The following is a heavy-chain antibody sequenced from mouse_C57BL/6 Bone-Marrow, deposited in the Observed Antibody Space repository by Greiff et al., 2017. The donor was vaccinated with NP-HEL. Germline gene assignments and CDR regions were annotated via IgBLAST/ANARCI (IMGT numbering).Heavy chain of an antibody. CDR1: GFTFSNYW. CDR3: TGGYGSSWAMDY. D-gene: IGHD1-1*01. Sequence: EVMLVESGGGLVQPGGSMKLSCVASGFTFSNYWMNWVRQSPEKGLEWVAQIRLKSDNYATHYAESVKGRFTISRDDSKSSVYLQMNNLRAEDTGIYSGTGGYGSSWAMDYWGQGTSVTVSS. V-gene: IGHV6-3*01. CDR2: IRLKSDNYAT. J-gene: IGHJ4*01.